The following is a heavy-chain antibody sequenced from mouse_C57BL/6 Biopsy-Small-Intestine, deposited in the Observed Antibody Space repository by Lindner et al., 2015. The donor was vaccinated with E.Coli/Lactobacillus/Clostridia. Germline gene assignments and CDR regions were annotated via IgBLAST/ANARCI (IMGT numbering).Heavy chain of an antibody. J-gene: IGHJ2*01. CDR1: RYTFTDYY. V-gene: IGHV1-19*01. Sequence: VQLQESGPVLVKPGASVKMSCKASRYTFTDYYMNWVRQSHGKSLEWIGVINPYTGGTTYSQKFKGKATLTVDKSSSTAYMELNSLTSEDSAVYYCAKDGRDYWGQGTTLTVSS. CDR3: AKDGRDY. D-gene: IGHD2-3*01. CDR2: INPYTGGT.